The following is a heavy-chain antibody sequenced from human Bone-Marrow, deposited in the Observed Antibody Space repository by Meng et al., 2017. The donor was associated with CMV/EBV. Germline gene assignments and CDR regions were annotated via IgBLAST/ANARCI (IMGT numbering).Heavy chain of an antibody. D-gene: IGHD3-3*01. V-gene: IGHV1-69*06. CDR1: TFSSYA. Sequence: TFSSYAISWVRQAPGQGLEWMAGIIPIFGTANYAQKFQGRVTITADKSTSTAYMELSSLRSEDTAVYYCARERGVRFLEWLSPSVDYWGQGTLVTVSS. J-gene: IGHJ4*02. CDR3: ARERGVRFLEWLSPSVDY. CDR2: IIPIFGTA.